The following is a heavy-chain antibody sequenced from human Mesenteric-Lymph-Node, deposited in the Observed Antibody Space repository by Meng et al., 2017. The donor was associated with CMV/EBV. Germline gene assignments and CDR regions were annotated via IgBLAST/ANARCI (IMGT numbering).Heavy chain of an antibody. D-gene: IGHD3-9*01. Sequence: QVQLHQWGAGLLKPSETLSVTCAVYGGSFSGYYWNWIRQSPEKGLEGIGEINHSGSTTYNPSFTSRIIISVDTSTNQISLNMSSVTAADTAVYYCARGSSYDILTGYFDYWGQGALVTVPQ. J-gene: IGHJ4*02. CDR2: INHSGST. CDR1: GGSFSGYY. CDR3: ARGSSYDILTGYFDY. V-gene: IGHV4-34*01.